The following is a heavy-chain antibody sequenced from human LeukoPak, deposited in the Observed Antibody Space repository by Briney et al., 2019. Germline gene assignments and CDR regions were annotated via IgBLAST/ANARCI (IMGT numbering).Heavy chain of an antibody. Sequence: SETLSLTCTVSGYSISSGYYWGWIRQPPGKGLEWIGSIYHSGSTYYNPSLKSRVTISVDTSKNQFSLKLSSVTAADTAVYYCARDVRDYGDYPWFDPWGQGTLVTVSS. V-gene: IGHV4-38-2*02. J-gene: IGHJ5*02. CDR2: IYHSGST. CDR1: GYSISSGYY. D-gene: IGHD4-17*01. CDR3: ARDVRDYGDYPWFDP.